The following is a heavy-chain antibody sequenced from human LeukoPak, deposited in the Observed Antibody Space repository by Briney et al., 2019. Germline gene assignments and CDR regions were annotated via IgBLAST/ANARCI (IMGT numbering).Heavy chain of an antibody. CDR2: IYSGGST. CDR1: GFTVSSNY. V-gene: IGHV3-53*01. CDR3: AKIQLWLFVVDY. J-gene: IGHJ4*02. Sequence: GGSLRLSCAASGFTVSSNYMSWVRQAPGKGLEWVSIIYSGGSTFYADSVKGRFTISRDNSKNTLYLQMNSLRAEDTAVYYCAKIQLWLFVVDYWGQGTLVTVSS. D-gene: IGHD5-18*01.